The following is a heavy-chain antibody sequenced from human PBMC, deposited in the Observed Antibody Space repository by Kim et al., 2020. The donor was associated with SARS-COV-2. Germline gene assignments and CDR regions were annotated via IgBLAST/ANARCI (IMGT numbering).Heavy chain of an antibody. CDR2: IHSGGST. CDR3: ARAGVGSEDYGDSGFFDL. D-gene: IGHD4-17*01. CDR1: GFTVSNKY. Sequence: GGSLRLSCAASGFTVSNKYMNWVRQAPGKGLEWVSVIHSGGSTYYADSLKGRFTISRDNPKNTLYLQMSSLRAEDTAVYYCARAGVGSEDYGDSGFFDLWGRGTLVTVSS. J-gene: IGHJ2*01. V-gene: IGHV3-53*01.